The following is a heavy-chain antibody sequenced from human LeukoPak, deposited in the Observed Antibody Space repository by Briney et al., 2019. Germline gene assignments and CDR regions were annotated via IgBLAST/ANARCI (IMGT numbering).Heavy chain of an antibody. Sequence: SQTLSLTCTVSGGSISSGDYYWSWIRQPPGKGLEWIGYIYYSGSTYYNPSLKSRVTISVDTSKNQFSLKLSSVTAADTAVYYCARGPGSPYYYDDQKAFDIWGQGTMVTVSS. CDR3: ARGPGSPYYYDDQKAFDI. CDR2: IYYSGST. J-gene: IGHJ3*02. CDR1: GGSISSGDYY. D-gene: IGHD3-22*01. V-gene: IGHV4-30-4*08.